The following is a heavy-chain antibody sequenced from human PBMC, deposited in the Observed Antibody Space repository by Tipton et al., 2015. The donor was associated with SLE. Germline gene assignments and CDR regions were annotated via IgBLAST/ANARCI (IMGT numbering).Heavy chain of an antibody. J-gene: IGHJ4*02. Sequence: SLRLSCAASGFIFSSYGMHWVRQAPGKGLEWVAFIRYEGSDEYYAEFVKDRFTISRDNSKNTLFLQMNSLRAEDTAVYYCVRRRFQSASDSWGQGTLVSVSS. V-gene: IGHV3-30*19. CDR1: GFIFSSYG. D-gene: IGHD2-21*01. CDR2: IRYEGSDE. CDR3: VRRRFQSASDS.